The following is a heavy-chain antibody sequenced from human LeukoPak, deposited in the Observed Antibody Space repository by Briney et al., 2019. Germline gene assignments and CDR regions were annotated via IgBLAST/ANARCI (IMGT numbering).Heavy chain of an antibody. D-gene: IGHD1-26*01. V-gene: IGHV4-34*01. CDR1: GGSFSGYY. CDR3: ASGRIVGATLDY. CDR2: INHSGST. Sequence: SETLSLTCAVYGGSFSGYYWSWIRQPPGKGLEWIGEINHSGSTNYNPSLKSRVTISVDTSKNQFSLKLSSVTAADTAVYYCASGRIVGATLDYWGQGTLVTVSS. J-gene: IGHJ4*02.